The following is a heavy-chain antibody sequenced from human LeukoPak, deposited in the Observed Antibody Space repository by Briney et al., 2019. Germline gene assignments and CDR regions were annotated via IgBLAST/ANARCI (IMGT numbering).Heavy chain of an antibody. V-gene: IGHV3-64D*06. CDR1: GFTFTDYA. J-gene: IGHJ4*02. CDR2: ISIDGGSK. Sequence: GGSLRLSCSASGFTFTDYAMHWVRQAPGKGLKYVSTISIDGGSKYYADFVKGRFSISRDNSKNTLHLQMSSLRAEDTAVYYCVKDREYSYDYWGQGTLVTVSS. CDR3: VKDREYSYDY. D-gene: IGHD5-18*01.